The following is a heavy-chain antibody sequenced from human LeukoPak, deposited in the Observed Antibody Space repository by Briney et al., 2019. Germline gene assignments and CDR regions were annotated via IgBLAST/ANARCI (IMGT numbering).Heavy chain of an antibody. D-gene: IGHD2-15*01. CDR1: GFTLSSHW. CDR3: TRRVSATRWFDP. Sequence: GGSLGLSCAASGFTLSSHWMHWVRQSPGKALVWVSRINSDGSTTNYADSVKGRFTISRDNAENTLYLQMNSLRVEDTAVYYCTRRVSATRWFDPWGQGTPVTVSS. V-gene: IGHV3-74*01. CDR2: INSDGSTT. J-gene: IGHJ5*02.